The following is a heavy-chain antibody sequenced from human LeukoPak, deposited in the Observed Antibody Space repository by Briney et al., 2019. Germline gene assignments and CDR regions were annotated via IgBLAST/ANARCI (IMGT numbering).Heavy chain of an antibody. Sequence: GASVKVSCKASGYTFTGYYMHWVRQAPGQGLEWMGWINPNSGGTNYAQKFQGRVTMTRDTSISTAYMELSRLRSDDTAVYYCARDRSSGYPGTFDIWGQGTTVTVSS. V-gene: IGHV1-2*02. CDR3: ARDRSSGYPGTFDI. D-gene: IGHD3-22*01. CDR2: INPNSGGT. J-gene: IGHJ3*02. CDR1: GYTFTGYY.